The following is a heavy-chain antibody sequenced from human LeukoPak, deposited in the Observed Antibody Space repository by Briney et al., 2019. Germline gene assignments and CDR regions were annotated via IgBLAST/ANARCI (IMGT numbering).Heavy chain of an antibody. Sequence: GGSLRLSCAASGFTFSDYWMHWVRQAPGKGLVWVSRINRDGSSTTYGDSVKGRFTISRDNAKNTLYMQMNSLRGEDTAVYYCARGESLEQSVVHWGQGTLVTVSS. J-gene: IGHJ1*01. CDR1: GFTFSDYW. V-gene: IGHV3-74*01. CDR2: INRDGSST. D-gene: IGHD1/OR15-1a*01. CDR3: ARGESLEQSVVH.